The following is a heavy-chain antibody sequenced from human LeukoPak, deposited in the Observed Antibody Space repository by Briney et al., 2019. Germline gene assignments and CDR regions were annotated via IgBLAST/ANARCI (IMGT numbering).Heavy chain of an antibody. D-gene: IGHD6-19*01. CDR3: AKDRAVAGTFDY. Sequence: PGGSLRLSCAASGFTFSSYEMNWVRQAPGKGLEWVSAISGSGGSTYYADSVKGRFTISRDNSKNTLYLQMNSLRAEDTAVYYCAKDRAVAGTFDYWGQGTLVTVSS. CDR1: GFTFSSYE. V-gene: IGHV3-23*01. J-gene: IGHJ4*02. CDR2: ISGSGGST.